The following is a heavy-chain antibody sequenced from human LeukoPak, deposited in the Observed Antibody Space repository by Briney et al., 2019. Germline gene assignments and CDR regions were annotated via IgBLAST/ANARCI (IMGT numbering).Heavy chain of an antibody. CDR1: GFTFSSYG. CDR3: ARDGLQAVTTLDWYFDL. Sequence: PGGSLRLSCAASGFTFSSYGMHWVRQAPGEGLEWVAFIRYDGSNKYYADSVKGRFTISRDNAKNSLYLQMNSLRAEDTAVYYCARDGLQAVTTLDWYFDLWGRGTLVTVSS. D-gene: IGHD4-17*01. J-gene: IGHJ2*01. CDR2: IRYDGSNK. V-gene: IGHV3-30*02.